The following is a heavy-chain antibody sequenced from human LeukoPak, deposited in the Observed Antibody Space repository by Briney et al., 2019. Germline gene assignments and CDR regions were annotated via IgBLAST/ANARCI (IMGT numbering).Heavy chain of an antibody. CDR2: IYPGDSDT. D-gene: IGHD6-19*01. J-gene: IGHJ4*02. Sequence: GESLKISCKGSGYSFTSYWIGWVRQMPGKGLEWTGIIYPGDSDTRYSPSFQGQVTISADKSISTAYLQWSSLKASDTAMYYCARRSRIAVAGGSFDYWGQGTLVTVSS. CDR1: GYSFTSYW. CDR3: ARRSRIAVAGGSFDY. V-gene: IGHV5-51*01.